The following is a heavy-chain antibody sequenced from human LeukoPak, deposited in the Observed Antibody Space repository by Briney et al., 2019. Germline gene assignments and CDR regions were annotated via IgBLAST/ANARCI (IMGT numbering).Heavy chain of an antibody. J-gene: IGHJ4*02. CDR3: AREYSSSSYFDY. Sequence: PSETLSLTCTVSGGSISSGDYYWSWIRQPPGKGLEWVGYIYYSGSTYYNPSLKSRVTISVDTSKNQFSLKLSSVTAADTAVYYCAREYSSSSYFDYWGQGTLVTVSS. D-gene: IGHD6-6*01. V-gene: IGHV4-30-4*08. CDR1: GGSISSGDYY. CDR2: IYYSGST.